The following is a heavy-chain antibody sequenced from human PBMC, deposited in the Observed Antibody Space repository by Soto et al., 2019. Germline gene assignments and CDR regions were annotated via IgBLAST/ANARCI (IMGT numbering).Heavy chain of an antibody. Sequence: QVQLQQWGAGLLKPSETLSLTCAVYGGSFSGYYWSWIRQPPGKGLEWIGEINHSGSTNYNPSLKSRVTISVDTSKNQFALKLSSVTAADTAVYYCARVGRYRYYGSGPPAPTHYYMDVWGKGTTVTVSS. V-gene: IGHV4-34*01. J-gene: IGHJ6*03. CDR2: INHSGST. CDR3: ARVGRYRYYGSGPPAPTHYYMDV. CDR1: GGSFSGYY. D-gene: IGHD3-10*01.